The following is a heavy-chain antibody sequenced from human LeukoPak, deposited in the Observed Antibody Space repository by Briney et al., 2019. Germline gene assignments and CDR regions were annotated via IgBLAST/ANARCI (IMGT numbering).Heavy chain of an antibody. D-gene: IGHD3-3*01. CDR2: IYYSGSA. CDR3: VSTLRFLPYRRFDY. Sequence: SETLPLTCTVSGNSVRSSNFYWGWIRQPPGKGLEWIGSIYYSGSAYYNPSLRSRVTISGDASRNQFSLRLSSVTAADTAVYYCVSTLRFLPYRRFDYWGQGTLVTVSS. V-gene: IGHV4-39*01. J-gene: IGHJ4*02. CDR1: GNSVRSSNFY.